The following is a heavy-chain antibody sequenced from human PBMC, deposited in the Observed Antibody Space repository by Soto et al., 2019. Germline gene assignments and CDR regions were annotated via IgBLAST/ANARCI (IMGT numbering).Heavy chain of an antibody. CDR3: ARGPRDIVVVPATIRWFDP. CDR2: INHSGST. D-gene: IGHD2-2*02. CDR1: GGSFSGYY. Sequence: TSETLSLTCAVYGGSFSGYYWSWIRQPPGKGLEWIGEINHSGSTNYNPSLKSRVTISVDTSKNQFSLKLSSVTAADTAVYYCARGPRDIVVVPATIRWFDPWGQGTLVTVSS. V-gene: IGHV4-34*01. J-gene: IGHJ5*02.